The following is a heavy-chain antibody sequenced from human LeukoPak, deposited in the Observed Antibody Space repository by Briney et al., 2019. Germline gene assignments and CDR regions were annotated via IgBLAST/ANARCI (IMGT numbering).Heavy chain of an antibody. Sequence: PPGGSLRLSCRASGFSLRASDMHWLRQAPGKGLEWVAVIWHDESIKRYAESVKGRFTVSKEISNNTMYLQMNSLRAEDTALYYCATGPLNTYGLDAWGQGTTVTVSS. V-gene: IGHV3-33*01. CDR1: GFSLRASD. CDR3: ATGPLNTYGLDA. D-gene: IGHD1/OR15-1a*01. CDR2: IWHDESIK. J-gene: IGHJ6*01.